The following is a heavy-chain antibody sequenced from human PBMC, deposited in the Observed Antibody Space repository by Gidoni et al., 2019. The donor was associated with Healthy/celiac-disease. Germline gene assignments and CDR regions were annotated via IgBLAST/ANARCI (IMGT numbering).Heavy chain of an antibody. CDR1: GGSISSSSYY. V-gene: IGHV4-39*07. J-gene: IGHJ4*02. D-gene: IGHD4-17*01. CDR2: IYYSGST. Sequence: LPLRESFPRLVQPSDTLSLTCTVSGGSISSSSYYWGWIRQPPGKGLEWIGSIYYSGSTYYNPSLKSRVTISVDTSKNQFSLKLSSVTAADTAVYYCARENDGGIGDYWGQGTLVTVSS. CDR3: ARENDGGIGDY.